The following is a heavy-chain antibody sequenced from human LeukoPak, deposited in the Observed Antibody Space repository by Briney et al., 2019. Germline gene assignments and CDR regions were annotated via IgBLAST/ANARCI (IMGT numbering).Heavy chain of an antibody. V-gene: IGHV4-4*07. J-gene: IGHJ4*02. CDR2: IYTSGST. D-gene: IGHD6-6*01. CDR1: GGSISSYY. Sequence: SETLSLTCTVSGGSISSYYWSWIRQAAGKGLEWIGHIYTSGSTNYNPSLKSRVTISVDTSKNQFSLRLTSVTPADTAVYYCARRHVEYTSSSDPYYFDYWGQGTLVTVSS. CDR3: ARRHVEYTSSSDPYYFDY.